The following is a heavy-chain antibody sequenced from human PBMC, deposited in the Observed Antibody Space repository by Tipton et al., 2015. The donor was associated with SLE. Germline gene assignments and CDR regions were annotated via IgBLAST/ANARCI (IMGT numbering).Heavy chain of an antibody. V-gene: IGHV4-39*07. D-gene: IGHD6-19*01. CDR2: INHSGST. J-gene: IGHJ4*02. Sequence: TLSLTCTVSGGSISSNSYYWTWVRQPPGRGLEWIGEINHSGSTNYNPSLKRRLTMSVDTSKNQFSLSLRSVTAADTAIYYCARDQGNGWYEMTGDYWGQGRLVTVSS. CDR3: ARDQGNGWYEMTGDY. CDR1: GGSISSNSYY.